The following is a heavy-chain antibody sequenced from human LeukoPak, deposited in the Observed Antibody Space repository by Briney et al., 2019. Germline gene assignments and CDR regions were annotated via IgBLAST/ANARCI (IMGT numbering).Heavy chain of an antibody. CDR1: GYIFTSYD. D-gene: IGHD6-13*01. CDR2: MNPNSGNT. J-gene: IGHJ6*02. V-gene: IGHV1-8*01. Sequence: ASVKVSCKASGYIFTSYDINCVRQATGQGLEWMGWMNPNSGNTGYAQKFQGRVTMTRNTSISTAYMELSSLRSEDTAVYYCAMAGSWFNYYYGMDVWGQGTTVTVSS. CDR3: AMAGSWFNYYYGMDV.